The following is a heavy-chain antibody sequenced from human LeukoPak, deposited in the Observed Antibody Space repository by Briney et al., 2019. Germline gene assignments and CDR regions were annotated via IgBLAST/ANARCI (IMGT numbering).Heavy chain of an antibody. D-gene: IGHD4-17*01. CDR2: ISSSSSYI. CDR1: GFTFSSYS. V-gene: IGHV3-21*01. CDR3: ASLIIHDYGDYADY. Sequence: GGSLRLSCAASGFTFSSYSMNWVRQAPGKGLEWVSSISSSSSYIYYADSVKGRFTISRDNAKNSLYLQMNSLRAEDTAVYYCASLIIHDYGDYADYWGQGTLVTVSS. J-gene: IGHJ4*02.